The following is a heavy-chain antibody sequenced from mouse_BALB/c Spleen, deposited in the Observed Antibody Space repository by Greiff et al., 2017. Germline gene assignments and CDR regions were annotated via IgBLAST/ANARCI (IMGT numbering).Heavy chain of an antibody. D-gene: IGHD2-14*01. Sequence: QVQLQQSAAELARPGASVKMSCKASGYTFTSYTMHWVKQRPGQGLEWIGYINPSSGYTEYNQKFKDKTTLTADKSSSTAYMQLSSLTSEDSAVYYCARAYYRYYFDYWGQGTTRTVSS. CDR2: INPSSGYT. J-gene: IGHJ2*01. V-gene: IGHV1-4*02. CDR3: ARAYYRYYFDY. CDR1: GYTFTSYT.